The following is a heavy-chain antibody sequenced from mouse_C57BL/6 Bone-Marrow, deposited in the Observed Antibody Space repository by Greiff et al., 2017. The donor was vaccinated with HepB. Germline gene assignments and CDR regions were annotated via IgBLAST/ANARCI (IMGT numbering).Heavy chain of an antibody. CDR3: TILYYYGT. CDR2: IDPEDGDT. J-gene: IGHJ2*01. D-gene: IGHD1-1*01. Sequence: VQLPQSGAELVRPGASVKLSCTASGFNIKDYYMHWVKQRPEQGLEWIGRIDPEDGDTEYAPKFQGKATMTADTSSKSAYLQLSSLTSEDTAVYYCTILYYYGTGGQGTTLTVSS. CDR1: GFNIKDYY. V-gene: IGHV14-1*01.